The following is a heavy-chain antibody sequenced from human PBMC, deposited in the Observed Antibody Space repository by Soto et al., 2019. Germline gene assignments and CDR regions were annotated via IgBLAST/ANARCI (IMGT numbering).Heavy chain of an antibody. CDR2: ISSSSSYI. CDR3: ARAPGYCSGGSCYSDYYYYYYGMDV. D-gene: IGHD2-15*01. V-gene: IGHV3-21*01. CDR1: GFTFSSYS. J-gene: IGHJ6*02. Sequence: EVQLVESGGGLVKPGGSLRLSCAASGFTFSSYSMNWVRQAPGKGLEWVSSISSSSSYIYYADSVKGRFTSSRDNAKNSLYLQMNSLRAEDTAVYYCARAPGYCSGGSCYSDYYYYYYGMDVWGQGTTVTVSS.